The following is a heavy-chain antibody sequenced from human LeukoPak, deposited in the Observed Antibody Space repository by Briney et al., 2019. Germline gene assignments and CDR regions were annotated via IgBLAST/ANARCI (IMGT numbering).Heavy chain of an antibody. CDR2: ISYDGSNK. CDR3: AKGSRWYSSASFDY. J-gene: IGHJ4*02. V-gene: IGHV3-30*18. CDR1: GFTFSSYG. Sequence: PGGSLRLSCAASGFTFSSYGMHWVRQAPGKGLEWVAVISYDGSNKYYADSVKGRFTISRDNSKNTLYLRMNSLRAEDTAVYYCAKGSRWYSSASFDYWGQGTLVPVSS. D-gene: IGHD6-25*01.